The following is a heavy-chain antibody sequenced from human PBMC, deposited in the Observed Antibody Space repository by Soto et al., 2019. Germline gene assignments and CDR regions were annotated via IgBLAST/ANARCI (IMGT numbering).Heavy chain of an antibody. Sequence: SVKVSCKASGDTFSSYAISWVRQAPGQGLEWMGGIIPIFGTANYAQKFQGRVTITADESTSTAYMELSSLRSEDTAVYYCARMYYYDSSGYYYDYWGQGTLVTVSS. J-gene: IGHJ4*02. V-gene: IGHV1-69*13. D-gene: IGHD3-22*01. CDR3: ARMYYYDSSGYYYDY. CDR2: IIPIFGTA. CDR1: GDTFSSYA.